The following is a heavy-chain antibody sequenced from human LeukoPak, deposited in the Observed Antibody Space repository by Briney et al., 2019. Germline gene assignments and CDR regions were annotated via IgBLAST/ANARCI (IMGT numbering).Heavy chain of an antibody. CDR1: GYSFPSYW. CDR3: ARLPGYCSGGNCYFDY. CDR2: IYPGDSDT. Sequence: GESLKISCKGSGYSFPSYWIGWVRQMPGKGLEWMGIIYPGDSDTRYSPSFQGQVTTSADKSISTAYLQWSSLKASDTAVYYCARLPGYCSGGNCYFDYWGQGTLVTVSS. V-gene: IGHV5-51*01. D-gene: IGHD2-15*01. J-gene: IGHJ4*02.